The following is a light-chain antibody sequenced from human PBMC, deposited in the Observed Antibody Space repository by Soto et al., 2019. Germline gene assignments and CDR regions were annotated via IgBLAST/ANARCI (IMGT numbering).Light chain of an antibody. CDR2: DVT. CDR3: SSYTTSNTRQIV. J-gene: IGLJ1*01. V-gene: IGLV2-14*03. CDR1: SSDVGGYNY. Sequence: QSVLTQPASVSVSPGQSITISCTGTSSDVGGYNYVSWYQHHPGKAPKLIIYDVTNRPSGVSNPFSGSKSGNMASLTISGLRPEDEADYYCSSYTTSNTRQIVFGTGTKVTVL.